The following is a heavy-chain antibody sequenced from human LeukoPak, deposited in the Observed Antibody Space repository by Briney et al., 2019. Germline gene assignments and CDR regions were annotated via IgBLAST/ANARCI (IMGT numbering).Heavy chain of an antibody. CDR1: GFTFTDYC. D-gene: IGHD6-25*01. CDR2: INGNSGDT. V-gene: IGHV1-2*02. CDR3: ARDGAASTPEFDY. Sequence: ASVKISCKAYGFTFTDYCFYWVRQAPGQGLESMGWINGNSGDTDYVQRFKGRVTMTRDTSISTVYMELEKVTSDDTAVYYCARDGAASTPEFDYWGQGSPVTVSS. J-gene: IGHJ4*02.